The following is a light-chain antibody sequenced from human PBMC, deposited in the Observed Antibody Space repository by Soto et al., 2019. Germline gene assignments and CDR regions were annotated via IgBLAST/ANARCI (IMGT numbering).Light chain of an antibody. CDR3: QQYNNWRTT. J-gene: IGKJ1*01. CDR2: GAS. V-gene: IGKV3-15*01. Sequence: EIVMTQSPATLSVSPGERATLSCRASQSVSSNLAWYQQKPGQAPRLLIYGASTRATGIPARFSGSGSGTEFTLTISSLQSEDFAVYYCQQYNNWRTTFSQGTKVDIK. CDR1: QSVSSN.